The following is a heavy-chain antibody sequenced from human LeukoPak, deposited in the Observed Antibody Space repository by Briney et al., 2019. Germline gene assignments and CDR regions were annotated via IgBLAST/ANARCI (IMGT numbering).Heavy chain of an antibody. D-gene: IGHD6-13*01. J-gene: IGHJ5*02. CDR1: GFTVSSNY. CDR2: IYSGGST. CDR3: ARIAAAAINWFDP. Sequence: GGSLRLYCAASGFTVSSNYMSWVRQAPGKGLEWVSVIYSGGSTYYADSVKGRFTISRDNSKNTLNPQMNSLRAEDTAVYYCARIAAAAINWFDPWGQGTLVTVSS. V-gene: IGHV3-53*01.